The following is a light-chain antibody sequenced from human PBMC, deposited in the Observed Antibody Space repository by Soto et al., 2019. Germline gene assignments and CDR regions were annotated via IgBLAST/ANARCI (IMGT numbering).Light chain of an antibody. CDR3: QQYGGSPVT. CDR2: DAS. J-gene: IGKJ5*01. CDR1: RSVDTD. V-gene: IGKV3-20*01. Sequence: IVLTQSPGTLSLSPGERATLSCRASRSVDTDLAWYQQKPGQAPRLLIYDASTRATGVPDRFSGSGSGTDFTLTISRLEPEDFAVYYCQQYGGSPVTLGQGTRLEIK.